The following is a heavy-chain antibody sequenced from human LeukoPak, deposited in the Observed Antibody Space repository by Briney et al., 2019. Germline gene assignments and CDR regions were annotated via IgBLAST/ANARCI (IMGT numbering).Heavy chain of an antibody. CDR1: GGSFSGYY. Sequence: PSETLSLTCAVYGGSFSGYYWSWIRQPPGKGLEWIGEINHSGSTNYNPSLKSRVTISVDPSKNQFSLKLSSVTAADTAVYYCARGVKRGYSYGSYRWFDPWGQGTLVTVSS. CDR3: ARGVKRGYSYGSYRWFDP. V-gene: IGHV4-34*01. CDR2: INHSGST. J-gene: IGHJ5*02. D-gene: IGHD5-18*01.